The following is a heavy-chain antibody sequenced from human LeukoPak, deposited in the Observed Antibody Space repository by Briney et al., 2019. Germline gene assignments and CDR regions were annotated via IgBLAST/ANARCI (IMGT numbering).Heavy chain of an antibody. CDR3: ARSGVVYDFWSGYYGGYFDY. CDR2: IYYSGST. V-gene: IGHV4-39*07. J-gene: IGHJ4*02. CDR1: GGSISSSSYY. D-gene: IGHD3-3*01. Sequence: PSETLSLTCTVSGGSISSSSYYWGWIRQPPGKGLEWIGSIYYSGSTYYNPSLKSRVTISVDTSKYQFSLKLSSVTAADTAVYYCARSGVVYDFWSGYYGGYFDYWGQGTLVTVSS.